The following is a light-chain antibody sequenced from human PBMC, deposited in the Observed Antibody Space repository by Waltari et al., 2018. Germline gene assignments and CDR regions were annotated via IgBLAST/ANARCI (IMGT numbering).Light chain of an antibody. CDR3: QQYGSRWT. J-gene: IGKJ1*01. CDR1: QSIGDS. Sequence: DIQMTQSPSTLSASLGDRVTITCRASQSIGDSLAWYQQKPGKAPKLLVFKASTLERGVPSRFGGSGSGTEFTLTITSLQPDDVATYYCQQYGSRWTCGQGTKVEVK. CDR2: KAS. V-gene: IGKV1-5*03.